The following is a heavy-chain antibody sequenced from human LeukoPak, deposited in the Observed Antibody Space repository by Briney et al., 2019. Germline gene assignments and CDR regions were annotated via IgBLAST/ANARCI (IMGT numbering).Heavy chain of an antibody. V-gene: IGHV4-59*01. CDR2: IYYSGST. J-gene: IGHJ3*02. Sequence: SETLSLTCTVSGGSISSYYWSWIREPPGEGLGWVWCIYYSGSTNYNPSLKSRVTISVDTSKNQFSLKLSSVTAADTAVYYCARERYYDSSGYSDAFDIWGQGTMVTVSS. D-gene: IGHD3-22*01. CDR3: ARERYYDSSGYSDAFDI. CDR1: GGSISSYY.